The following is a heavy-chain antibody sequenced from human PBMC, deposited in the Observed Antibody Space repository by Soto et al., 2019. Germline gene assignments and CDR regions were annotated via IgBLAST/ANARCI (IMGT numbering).Heavy chain of an antibody. J-gene: IGHJ6*02. CDR1: GGTFSSYA. Sequence: QVQLVQSGAEVKKPGSSVKVSCKASGGTFSSYAISWVRQAPGQGLEWMGGIIPIFGTANYAQKFQGRVTITADESTSTAAMELSSLRSEDTAVYYCARGVYSSGWVYYYYYYGMDVWGQGTTVTVSS. V-gene: IGHV1-69*01. CDR2: IIPIFGTA. D-gene: IGHD6-19*01. CDR3: ARGVYSSGWVYYYYYYGMDV.